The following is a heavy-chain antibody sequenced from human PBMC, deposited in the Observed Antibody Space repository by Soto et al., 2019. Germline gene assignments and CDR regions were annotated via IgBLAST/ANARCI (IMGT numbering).Heavy chain of an antibody. CDR3: ARSFNRLSIVDY. Sequence: QAQLVQSGAEVKKPGASVKVSCKASGYTFTSYGITWVRQAPGQGLEWLGWISTYNADINYAQKVQGRVAMTTDTSTSTAYMELRSLRSDATAVYYCARSFNRLSIVDYWGQGTLVTVSS. CDR2: ISTYNADI. J-gene: IGHJ4*02. V-gene: IGHV1-18*01. D-gene: IGHD2-21*02. CDR1: GYTFTSYG.